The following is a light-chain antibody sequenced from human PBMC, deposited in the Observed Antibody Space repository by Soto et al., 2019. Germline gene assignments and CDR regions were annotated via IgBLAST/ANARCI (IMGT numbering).Light chain of an antibody. CDR3: QQYNNWPMYT. CDR1: QSVSSN. CDR2: GAS. J-gene: IGKJ2*01. V-gene: IGKV3-15*01. Sequence: EIVMTQSPATLSVSPGERATLSCRASQSVSSNLAWYRQKPGQAPRLLIYGASTRATGIPARFSGSGSGTEFTLTISSLQSEYFAVYYCQQYNNWPMYTFGQGTKLEIK.